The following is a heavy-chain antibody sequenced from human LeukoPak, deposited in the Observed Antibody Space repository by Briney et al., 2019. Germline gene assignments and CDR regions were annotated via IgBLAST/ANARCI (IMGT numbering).Heavy chain of an antibody. CDR2: IYWDDDK. CDR3: AHSLVGVGYFDY. CDR1: GFSLATTGVG. V-gene: IGHV2-5*02. Sequence: SGPTLVNPTQTLTLTCTFSGFSLATTGVGVAWIRQPPGKALEWLALIYWDDDKRYRPSLKSRLTITKDTSKNQVVLTMTNMDPVDTATYYCAHSLVGVGYFDYWGQGTLVTVSS. J-gene: IGHJ4*02. D-gene: IGHD1-26*01.